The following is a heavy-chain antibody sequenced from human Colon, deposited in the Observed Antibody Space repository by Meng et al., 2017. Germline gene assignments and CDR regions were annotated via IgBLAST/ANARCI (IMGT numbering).Heavy chain of an antibody. CDR3: SRRYGSGTYPFDF. CDR2: IYYSENT. CDR1: GASIRGGGYY. J-gene: IGHJ4*02. V-gene: IGHV4-31*03. D-gene: IGHD3-10*01. Sequence: QMQESGAGLVKPSETLSLTCSVSGASIRGGGYYWSWIRQVPGKGLDLIGYIYYSENTYYKPSLQSRAIISVDTSKNEFSLRLSSVSAADTAVYYCSRRYGSGTYPFDFWGQGILVTVSS.